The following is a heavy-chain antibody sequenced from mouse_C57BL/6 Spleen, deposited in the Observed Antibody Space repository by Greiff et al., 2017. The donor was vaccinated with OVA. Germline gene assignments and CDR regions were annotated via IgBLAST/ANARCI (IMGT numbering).Heavy chain of an antibody. J-gene: IGHJ4*01. V-gene: IGHV1-82*01. CDR3: ARELLRRNAMDG. CDR1: GYAFSSSW. CDR2: IYPGDGDT. Sequence: QVQLQQSGPELVKPGASVKISCKASGYAFSSSWMNWVKQRPGKGLEWIGRIYPGDGDTNYNGKFKGKATLTAEKSSSTDYMQLSSLTSEDSAVYFCARELLRRNAMDGRGQGTSVTVSS. D-gene: IGHD1-2*01.